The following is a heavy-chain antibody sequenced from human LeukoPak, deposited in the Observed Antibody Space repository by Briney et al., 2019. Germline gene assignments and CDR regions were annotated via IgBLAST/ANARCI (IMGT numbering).Heavy chain of an antibody. Sequence: ASVKVSCKASGYTFTGYYMHWVRQAPGQGLEWMGWINPNSGGTNYAQKFQGRVTMTRDTSISTAYMELSRLRSDDTAVYYCARDGIVVVPAAPDYWGQRTLVTVSS. CDR3: ARDGIVVVPAAPDY. CDR1: GYTFTGYY. J-gene: IGHJ4*02. V-gene: IGHV1-2*02. D-gene: IGHD2-2*01. CDR2: INPNSGGT.